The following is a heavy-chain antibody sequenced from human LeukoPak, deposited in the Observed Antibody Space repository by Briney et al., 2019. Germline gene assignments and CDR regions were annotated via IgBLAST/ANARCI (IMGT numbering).Heavy chain of an antibody. D-gene: IGHD2-21*01. J-gene: IGHJ6*03. CDR3: ARGHKDYYYSYYMDV. CDR2: IYYSGST. CDR1: GGSISSYY. Sequence: PSETLSLTCTVSGGSISSYYWSWIRQPPGKGLEWIGYIYYSGSTNYNPSLKSRVTISVDTSKNQFSLNLSSVTAADTAVYYCARGHKDYYYSYYMDVWGKGTTVTISS. V-gene: IGHV4-59*01.